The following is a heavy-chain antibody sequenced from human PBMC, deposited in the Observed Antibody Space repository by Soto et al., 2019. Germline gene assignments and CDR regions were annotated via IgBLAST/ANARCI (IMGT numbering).Heavy chain of an antibody. CDR3: ARDRAEVTIFGVVILPYYMDV. J-gene: IGHJ6*03. CDR1: GFTFSSYW. CDR2: INSDGSST. Sequence: GGSLRLSCAASGFTFSSYWMHWVRQAPGKGLVWVSRINSDGSSTSYADSVKGRFTISRDNAKNTLYLQMNSLRAEDTAVYYCARDRAEVTIFGVVILPYYMDVWGKGTTVTVS. V-gene: IGHV3-74*01. D-gene: IGHD3-3*01.